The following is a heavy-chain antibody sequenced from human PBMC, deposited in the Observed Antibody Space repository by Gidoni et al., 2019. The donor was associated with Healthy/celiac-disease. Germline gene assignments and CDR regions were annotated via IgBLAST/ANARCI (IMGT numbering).Heavy chain of an antibody. D-gene: IGHD2-2*01. CDR3: ARGGSAIVVVPAATFNFDY. CDR1: GYTFTSYY. J-gene: IGHJ4*02. V-gene: IGHV1-46*01. Sequence: QVQLVQSGAEVKKPGAAVKVSCKASGYTFTSYYMHWVRQAPGQGLEWMGIINPSGGSTSYAQKFQVRVTMTRDTSTSTVYMELSSLRSEDTAVYYCARGGSAIVVVPAATFNFDYWGQGTLVTVSS. CDR2: INPSGGST.